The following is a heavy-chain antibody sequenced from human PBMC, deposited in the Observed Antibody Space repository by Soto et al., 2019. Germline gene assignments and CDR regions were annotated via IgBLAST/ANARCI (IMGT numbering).Heavy chain of an antibody. Sequence: QVQLVESGGGVVQPGRSLRLSCAASGFTFSSYGMHWVRQAPGKGLEWVAVIWYDGSNKYYADSVKGRFTISIDNSKNTLYLQMNSLRAEDTAVYYWARDSSGWFDYWGQGTLVTVSS. CDR1: GFTFSSYG. CDR3: ARDSSGWFDY. CDR2: IWYDGSNK. V-gene: IGHV3-33*01. D-gene: IGHD6-19*01. J-gene: IGHJ4*02.